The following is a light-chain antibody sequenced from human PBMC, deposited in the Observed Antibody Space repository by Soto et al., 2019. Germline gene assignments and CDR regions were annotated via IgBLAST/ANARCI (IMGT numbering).Light chain of an antibody. V-gene: IGLV2-14*01. CDR2: DVS. CDR3: SSYTSSTTLYV. J-gene: IGLJ1*01. Sequence: QSVLTQPASVSGSPGQSITISCTGTSSDVGGYNYVSWYQQHPGKAPKLMIYDVSSRPSGVSNRFSGSKSGNTASLTISGLQAEYEADYYCSSYTSSTTLYVFGTGTKVTVL. CDR1: SSDVGGYNY.